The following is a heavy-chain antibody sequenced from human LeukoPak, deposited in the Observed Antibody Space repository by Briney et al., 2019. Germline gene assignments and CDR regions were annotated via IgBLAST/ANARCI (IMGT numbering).Heavy chain of an antibody. D-gene: IGHD6-13*01. CDR1: GYTFTSYA. Sequence: ASVKVSCKASGYTFTSYAIHWVRQAPAQRLEWMGWINAGNGNTKYSQKFQGRVTITRDTSASTAYMELSSLRSEDTAVYYCARDLLYSSSWYGTFVAGMDVWGQGTTVTVSS. J-gene: IGHJ6*02. V-gene: IGHV1-3*01. CDR3: ARDLLYSSSWYGTFVAGMDV. CDR2: INAGNGNT.